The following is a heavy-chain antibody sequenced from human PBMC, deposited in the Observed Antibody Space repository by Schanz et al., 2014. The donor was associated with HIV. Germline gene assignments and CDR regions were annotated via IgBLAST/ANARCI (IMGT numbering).Heavy chain of an antibody. Sequence: EVQVLESGGGLVQPGGSLRLSCAASGFTFSDYGMSWVRQAPGKGLEWVSTISGSGISTYYADSVKGRFTISRDNSKNTLYLQMNSLRAEDTAVYYCAKGQRGVVRGDIDCWGQEPWSPSPQ. D-gene: IGHD3-10*01. CDR2: ISGSGIST. J-gene: IGHJ4*01. V-gene: IGHV3-23*01. CDR3: AKGQRGVVRGDIDC. CDR1: GFTFSDYG.